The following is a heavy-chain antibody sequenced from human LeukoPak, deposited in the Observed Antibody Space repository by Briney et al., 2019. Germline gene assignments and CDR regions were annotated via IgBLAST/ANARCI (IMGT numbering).Heavy chain of an antibody. CDR3: ARERGSFYDY. V-gene: IGHV3-11*05. D-gene: IGHD1-26*01. Sequence: GGSLRLSCAASGFTFSDYYMSWIRQAPGKGLEWVSYISSSSSHTNYADSVKGRFTISRDNAKNSLYLQMNSPRAEDTAVYYCARERGSFYDYWGQGTLVTVSS. CDR1: GFTFSDYY. J-gene: IGHJ4*02. CDR2: ISSSSSHT.